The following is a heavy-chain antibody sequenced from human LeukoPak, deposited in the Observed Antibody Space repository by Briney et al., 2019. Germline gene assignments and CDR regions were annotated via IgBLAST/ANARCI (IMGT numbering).Heavy chain of an antibody. CDR2: IWYDGSNK. CDR3: ASLIAAAGYFDY. J-gene: IGHJ4*02. V-gene: IGHV3-33*08. Sequence: GGSLRLSCAASGFTFSSYSMNWVRQAPGKGLECVAVIWYDGSNKYYADSVKGRFTISRDNSKNTLYLQMNSLRAEDTAVYYCASLIAAAGYFDYWGQGTLVTVSS. D-gene: IGHD6-13*01. CDR1: GFTFSSYS.